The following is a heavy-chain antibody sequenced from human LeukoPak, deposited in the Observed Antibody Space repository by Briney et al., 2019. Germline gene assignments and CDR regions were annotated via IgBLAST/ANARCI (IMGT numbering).Heavy chain of an antibody. CDR3: ARQSPGGGGLLTYFDY. Sequence: SETLSLTCTVSGGSISSSSYYWGWIRQPPGKGLEWIGSIYYSGSTYYNPSLKSRVTISVDTSKNQFSLKLSSVTAADTAVYYCARQSPGGGGLLTYFDYWGQGTLVTVSS. V-gene: IGHV4-39*01. CDR2: IYYSGST. J-gene: IGHJ4*02. D-gene: IGHD3-10*01. CDR1: GGSISSSSYY.